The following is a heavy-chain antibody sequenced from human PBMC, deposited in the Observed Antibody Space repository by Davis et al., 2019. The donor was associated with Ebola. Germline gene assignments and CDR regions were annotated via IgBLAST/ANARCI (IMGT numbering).Heavy chain of an antibody. Sequence: GESLKISCKVSGFTFSSHWMSWVRQAPGKGLEWVANIKPDGSQKYYVDSVKGRFTISRDNAKKSLYLEMNSLRAEDTAVYYCATDNWGPALWGQGTLLTVSS. J-gene: IGHJ4*02. V-gene: IGHV3-7*01. CDR2: IKPDGSQK. CDR3: ATDNWGPAL. D-gene: IGHD7-27*01. CDR1: GFTFSSHW.